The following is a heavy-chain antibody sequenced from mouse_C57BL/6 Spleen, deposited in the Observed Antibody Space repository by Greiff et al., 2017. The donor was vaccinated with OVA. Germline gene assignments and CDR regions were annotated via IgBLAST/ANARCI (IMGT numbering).Heavy chain of an antibody. CDR2: ISYSGST. J-gene: IGHJ3*01. D-gene: IGHD3-2*02. CDR1: GYSITSGYD. V-gene: IGHV3-1*01. CDR3: ATSTAQATLAWFAY. Sequence: EVQLQESGPGMVKPSQSLSLTCTVTGYSITSGYDWHWIRHFPGNKLEWMGYISYSGSTNYNPSLKSRISITHDTSKNHFFLKLNSVTTEDTATYYCATSTAQATLAWFAYWGQGTLVTVTA.